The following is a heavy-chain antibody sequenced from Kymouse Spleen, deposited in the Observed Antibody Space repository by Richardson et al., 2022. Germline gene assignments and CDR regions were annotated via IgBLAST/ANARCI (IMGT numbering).Heavy chain of an antibody. CDR3: ARGLRFLEWLSPNWFDP. J-gene: IGHJ5*02. CDR1: GGSFSGYY. D-gene: IGHD3-3*01. Sequence: QVQLQQWGAGLLKPSETLSLTCAVYGGSFSGYYWSWIRQPPGKGLEWIGEINHSGSTNYNPSLKSRVTISVDTSKNQFSLKLSSVTAADTAVYYCARGLRFLEWLSPNWFDPWGQGTLVTVSS. CDR2: INHSGST. V-gene: IGHV4-34*01.